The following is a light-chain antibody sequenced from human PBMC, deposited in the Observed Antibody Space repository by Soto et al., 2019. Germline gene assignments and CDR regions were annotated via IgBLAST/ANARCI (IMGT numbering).Light chain of an antibody. V-gene: IGKV3-20*01. CDR3: QQYGDWPLT. CDR2: GAS. Sequence: IVLTQSPGTLSLSPGERATLSCRASQTVSSSYLTWYQQKPGQAPRLLIYGASSRATGIPDRFSGSGSGTEFTLTISSLQSEDFAVYYCQQYGDWPLTFGGGAKVEIE. J-gene: IGKJ4*01. CDR1: QTVSSSY.